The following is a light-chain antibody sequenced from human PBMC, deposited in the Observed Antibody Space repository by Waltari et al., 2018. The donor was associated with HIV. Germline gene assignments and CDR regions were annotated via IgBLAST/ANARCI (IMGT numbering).Light chain of an antibody. V-gene: IGLV2-14*01. J-gene: IGLJ1*01. Sequence: QSALTQPASVSGSPGQSITISCTGPSSDVGDYNYAPWYQQHPGKAPKLIIYDVSNRPSGVSNRFSGSKSGNTASLTISGLQTEDEADYYCSSYTSSSTRVFGTGTKVTVL. CDR2: DVS. CDR1: SSDVGDYNY. CDR3: SSYTSSSTRV.